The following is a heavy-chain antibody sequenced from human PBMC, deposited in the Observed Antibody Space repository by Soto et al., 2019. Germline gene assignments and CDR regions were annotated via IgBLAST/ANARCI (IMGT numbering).Heavy chain of an antibody. Sequence: QLQLQESGPGLVKPSETLSLTCAVSGASMNRGSCLWNWIRRSPGTGLEWIGCIFYNGKTQYNPSLKSRLTISVDTSQNQFSLKLTSVTAADTAVYYCARDSYEKSAGGFNDGFDVWGQGTMVTVS. CDR1: GASMNRGSCL. V-gene: IGHV4-30-2*06. CDR2: IFYNGKT. D-gene: IGHD3-22*01. CDR3: ARDSYEKSAGGFNDGFDV. J-gene: IGHJ3*01.